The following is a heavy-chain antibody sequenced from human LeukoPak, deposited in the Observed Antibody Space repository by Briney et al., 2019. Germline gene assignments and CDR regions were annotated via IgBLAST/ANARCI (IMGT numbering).Heavy chain of an antibody. D-gene: IGHD6-25*01. CDR2: ITDSGSST. CDR3: AKSSTSQRGYYGMDV. Sequence: TGGSLRLSCAASRFTFSNYAMSWVRQAPGKGLEWVSFITDSGSSTYYADSVKGRFTISRDSSRNTLSLQMSSLRVEDTGVYFCAKSSTSQRGYYGMDVWGQGTTVTVSS. V-gene: IGHV3-23*01. CDR1: RFTFSNYA. J-gene: IGHJ6*02.